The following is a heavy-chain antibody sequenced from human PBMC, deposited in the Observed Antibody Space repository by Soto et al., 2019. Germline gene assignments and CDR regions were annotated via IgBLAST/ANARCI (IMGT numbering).Heavy chain of an antibody. D-gene: IGHD3-16*01. J-gene: IGHJ3*02. Sequence: KTSETLSLTCAIYGSSLGAFHWTGIRQPPGKGLEWIGELIHGGSTTYNPSLKSRVTFSLDTSKSQFSLHLLSVTAADTAVYYCARSPLTYDYVRQTWSEVGDSFDIWGRGTLVTVSS. CDR3: ARSPLTYDYVRQTWSEVGDSFDI. CDR1: GSSLGAFH. V-gene: IGHV4-34*12. CDR2: LIHGGST.